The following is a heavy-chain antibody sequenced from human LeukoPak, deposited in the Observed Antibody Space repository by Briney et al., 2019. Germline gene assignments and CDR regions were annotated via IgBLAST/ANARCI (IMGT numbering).Heavy chain of an antibody. V-gene: IGHV3-66*01. CDR3: ARDVVPAGWPVHYYYGMDV. J-gene: IGHJ6*02. CDR2: IYSGGST. Sequence: PGGSLRLSCAASGFTVSSNYMSWVRQAPGKGLEWVSVIYSGGSTYYEDSVMGRFTISRDNSKDTLYIKMNSLRAEDTAVYYCARDVVPAGWPVHYYYGMDVWGQGTTVTVSS. CDR1: GFTVSSNY. D-gene: IGHD2-2*01.